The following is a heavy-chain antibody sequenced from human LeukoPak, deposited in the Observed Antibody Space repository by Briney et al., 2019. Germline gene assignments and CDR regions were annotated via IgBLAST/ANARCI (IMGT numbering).Heavy chain of an antibody. D-gene: IGHD4-11*01. CDR2: INHSGST. J-gene: IGHJ5*02. CDR1: GGSFSGYY. Sequence: PSETLSLTCAVYGGSFSGYYWIWIRQPPGKGLEWIGEINHSGSTNYNPSLKSRVTISVDTSKNQFSLKLSSVTAADTAVYYCARRVRGYSNYVRFDPWGQGTLVTVSS. CDR3: ARRVRGYSNYVRFDP. V-gene: IGHV4-34*01.